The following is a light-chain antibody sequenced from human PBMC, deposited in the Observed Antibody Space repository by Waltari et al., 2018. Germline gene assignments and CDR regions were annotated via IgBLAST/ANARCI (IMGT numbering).Light chain of an antibody. CDR3: QQYNSYSLLT. CDR2: KAS. CDR1: QSISNW. V-gene: IGKV1-5*03. J-gene: IGKJ4*01. Sequence: DTQMTQSPSTLSASVGDRVTITCRASQSISNWLAWYQQKPGKAPKLLIYKASTLESGVPSRFSGSGSGTEFTLTISSLQPDDFATYYCQQYNSYSLLTFGGGTKVEIK.